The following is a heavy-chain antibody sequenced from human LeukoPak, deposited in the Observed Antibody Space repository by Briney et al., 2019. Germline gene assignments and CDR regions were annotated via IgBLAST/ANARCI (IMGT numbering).Heavy chain of an antibody. D-gene: IGHD3-9*01. CDR3: WSAFPLTGYGGTFDY. J-gene: IGHJ4*02. V-gene: IGHV4-39*01. CDR2: IYYSGST. Sequence: PSETLSLTCTVSGGSISSSSYYWGWIRQPPGKGLEWIGSIYYSGSTYYNPSLKSRVTISVDTSKNQFSLKLSSVTAADTAVYYCWSAFPLTGYGGTFDYWGQGTLVTVSS. CDR1: GGSISSSSYY.